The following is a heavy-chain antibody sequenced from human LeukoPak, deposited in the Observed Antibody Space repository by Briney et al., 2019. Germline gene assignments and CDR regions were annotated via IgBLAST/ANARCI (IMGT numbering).Heavy chain of an antibody. V-gene: IGHV3-30*02. CDR1: GFTFSSYG. CDR2: IRYDGSNK. J-gene: IGHJ3*02. D-gene: IGHD1-26*01. CDR3: ARAAGDLWEPWVDAFDI. Sequence: PGGSLRLSCAASGFTFSSYGMHWVRQAPGKGLEWVAFIRYDGSNKYYADSVKGRFTISRDNSKNTLYLQMNSLRAEDTAVYYCARAAGDLWEPWVDAFDIWGQGTMVTVSS.